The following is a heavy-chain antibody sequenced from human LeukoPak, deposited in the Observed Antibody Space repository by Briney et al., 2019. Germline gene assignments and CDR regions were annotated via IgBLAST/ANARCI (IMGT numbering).Heavy chain of an antibody. J-gene: IGHJ4*02. CDR3: ARDHVRVAFDS. CDR1: GFTFSSYW. D-gene: IGHD3-10*01. CDR2: IKQDGSEK. Sequence: GGSLRLSCAASGFTFSSYWMSWVRQAPGKGLEWVANIKQDGSEKYYVDSVKGRFTISRDSAKNSLYLQMNSLRAEDTAMYYCARDHVRVAFDSWGQGTLVTVSS. V-gene: IGHV3-7*01.